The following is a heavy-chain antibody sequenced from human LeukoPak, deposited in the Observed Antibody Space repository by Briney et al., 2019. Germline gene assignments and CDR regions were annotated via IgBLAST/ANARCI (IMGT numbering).Heavy chain of an antibody. V-gene: IGHV1-46*01. CDR3: ARSGNIAAAGTFDY. Sequence: ASVKVSCKASGYTFTSYYMHWVRQAPGQGLEWMGIINPSGGSTSYAQKFQGRVTITADESTSTAYMELSSLRSEDTAVYYCARSGNIAAAGTFDYWGQGTLVTVSS. CDR1: GYTFTSYY. CDR2: INPSGGST. J-gene: IGHJ4*02. D-gene: IGHD6-13*01.